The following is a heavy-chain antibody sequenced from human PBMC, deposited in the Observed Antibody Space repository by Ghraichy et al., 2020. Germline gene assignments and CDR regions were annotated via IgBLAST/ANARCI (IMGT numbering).Heavy chain of an antibody. Sequence: SETLSLTCTVSGGSVSSGNYYWSWIRQPPGKGLEWIGYIYYSGNTKYNPSLNSRVTISVDTSKNQFSLKVSSVTAADTAVYYCARAGSGNSHFHFYYVMDVWGQGTTVTVSS. V-gene: IGHV4-61*01. J-gene: IGHJ6*02. CDR1: GGSVSSGNYY. CDR2: IYYSGNT. CDR3: ARAGSGNSHFHFYYVMDV. D-gene: IGHD4-23*01.